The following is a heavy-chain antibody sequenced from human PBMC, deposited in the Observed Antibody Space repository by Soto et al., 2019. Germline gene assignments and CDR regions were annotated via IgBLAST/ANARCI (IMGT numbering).Heavy chain of an antibody. CDR1: GGSVTNSIYY. CDR3: VSQRTTVPTRAHFDD. V-gene: IGHV4-39*01. D-gene: IGHD4-17*01. J-gene: IGHJ4*02. Sequence: SETLSRTCTVSGGSVTNSIYYCGWIRESPGKGLEWIGSVYYRGRSYSKSSVKSRVTISVDTSKNRFSLSLNSVTASDTAVYFCVSQRTTVPTRAHFDDWGQGALVTLSS. CDR2: VYYRGRS.